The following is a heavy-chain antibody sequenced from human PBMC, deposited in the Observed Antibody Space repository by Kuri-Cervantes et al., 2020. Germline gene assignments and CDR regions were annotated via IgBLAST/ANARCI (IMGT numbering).Heavy chain of an antibody. CDR2: IYYSGST. V-gene: IGHV4-59*01. CDR1: GGSISSYY. J-gene: IGHJ5*02. Sequence: GSLRLSCTVSGGSISSYYWSWIRQPPGKGLEWIGYIYYSGSTNYNPSLKSRVTISVDTSKNQFSLKLSSVTAADTAVYYCARVGSQGGYCSSTSCYGNWLDPWGQGTLVTVSS. D-gene: IGHD2-2*03. CDR3: ARVGSQGGYCSSTSCYGNWLDP.